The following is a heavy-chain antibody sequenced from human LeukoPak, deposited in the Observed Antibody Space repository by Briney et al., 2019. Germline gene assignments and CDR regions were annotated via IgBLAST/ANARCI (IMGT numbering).Heavy chain of an antibody. Sequence: SETLSLTCTVSGGSISSYYWSWIRQPPGKGLGWIGYIYYSGSTNYNPSLKSRVTISVDTSKNQFSLKLSSVTAADTAVYYCARGTPYYYGSGSLYLDYWGQGTLVTVSS. CDR1: GGSISSYY. CDR2: IYYSGST. D-gene: IGHD3-10*01. J-gene: IGHJ4*02. CDR3: ARGTPYYYGSGSLYLDY. V-gene: IGHV4-59*01.